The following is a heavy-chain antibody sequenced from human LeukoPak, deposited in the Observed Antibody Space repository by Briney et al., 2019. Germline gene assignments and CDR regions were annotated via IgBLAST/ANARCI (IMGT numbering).Heavy chain of an antibody. V-gene: IGHV1-18*01. J-gene: IGHJ4*02. CDR1: GYTFTSYD. CDR3: ARANYYDSSGYYPVVVGDLDY. D-gene: IGHD3-22*01. CDR2: ISAYNGNT. Sequence: ASVKVSCKASGYTFTSYDISWVRQAPGQGLEWMGWISAYNGNTNYAQKLQGRVTMTTDSSTSTAYMELRSLRSDDTAVYYCARANYYDSSGYYPVVVGDLDYWGQGTLVTVSS.